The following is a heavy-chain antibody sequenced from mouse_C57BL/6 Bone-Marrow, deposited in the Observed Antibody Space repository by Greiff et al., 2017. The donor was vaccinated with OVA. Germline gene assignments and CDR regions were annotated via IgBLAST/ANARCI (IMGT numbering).Heavy chain of an antibody. D-gene: IGHD1-1*01. V-gene: IGHV5-16*01. J-gene: IGHJ1*03. CDR1: GFTFSDYY. Sequence: EVNVVESEGGLVQPGSSMKLSCTASGFTFSDYYMAWVRQVPEKGLEWVANINYDGSSTYYLDSLKSRFIISRDNAKNILYLQMSSLKSEDTATYYCAREDYGRWYFDVWGTGTTVTVSS. CDR2: INYDGSST. CDR3: AREDYGRWYFDV.